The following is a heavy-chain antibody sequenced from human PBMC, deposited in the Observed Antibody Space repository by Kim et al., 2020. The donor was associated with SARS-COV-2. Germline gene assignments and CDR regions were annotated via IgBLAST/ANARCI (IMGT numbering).Heavy chain of an antibody. CDR2: ISYDGSNK. CDR3: AKDSSGYYFDY. Sequence: GGSLRLSCAASGFTFSSYGMHWVRQAPGKGLEWVAVISYDGSNKYYADSVKGRFTISRDNSKNTLYLQMNSLRAEDTAVSYCAKDSSGYYFDYWGQGTLV. V-gene: IGHV3-30*18. CDR1: GFTFSSYG. J-gene: IGHJ4*02. D-gene: IGHD3-22*01.